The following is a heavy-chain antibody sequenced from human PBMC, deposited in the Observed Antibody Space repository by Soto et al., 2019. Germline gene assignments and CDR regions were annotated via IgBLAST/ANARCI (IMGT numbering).Heavy chain of an antibody. V-gene: IGHV3-23*04. Sequence: VQLVQSGAEVKKPGSSVKVSCKASGGTFSSYAMSWVRQAPGKGLEWVSAISGSGGSTYYADSVKGRFTISRDNSKNTLYLQMNSLRAEDTAVYYCAKVITTVRGGPVDYYYGMDVWGQGTTVTVSS. CDR1: GGTFSSYA. CDR3: AKVITTVRGGPVDYYYGMDV. CDR2: ISGSGGST. J-gene: IGHJ6*02. D-gene: IGHD3-10*01.